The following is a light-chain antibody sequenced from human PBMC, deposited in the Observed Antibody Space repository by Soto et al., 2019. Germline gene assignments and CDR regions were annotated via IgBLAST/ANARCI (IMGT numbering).Light chain of an antibody. CDR1: QYIISW. V-gene: IGKV1-5*01. CDR3: QQYNSYSPLT. CDR2: DTF. J-gene: IGKJ4*01. Sequence: DIQMTRSPSSLSASIGDIVTITFRASQYIISWLAFYQQKPGKAPKLLMFDTFSLESGVPSRFSGSRSGTEFTLTISSLQPDDYATYYCQQYNSYSPLTFGGGTKVDIK.